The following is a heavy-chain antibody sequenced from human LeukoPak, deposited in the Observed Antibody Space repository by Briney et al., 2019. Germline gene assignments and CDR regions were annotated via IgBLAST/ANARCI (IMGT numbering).Heavy chain of an antibody. V-gene: IGHV3-23*01. CDR1: GFTFSNYA. J-gene: IGHJ4*02. D-gene: IGHD4-17*01. Sequence: GGSLRLSCAASGFTFSNYAMAWVRQAPGKGLEWVSSITSSGNSYYADSVKGRLTISRDNSKNTVYLQMTSLRAEDTAVYYCAKGDYGDCYWGQGTLVTVSS. CDR2: ITSSGNS. CDR3: AKGDYGDCY.